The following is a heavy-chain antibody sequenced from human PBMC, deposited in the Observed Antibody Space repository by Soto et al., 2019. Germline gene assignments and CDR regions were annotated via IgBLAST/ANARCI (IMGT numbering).Heavy chain of an antibody. D-gene: IGHD3-16*01. CDR2: ISSSGSTI. V-gene: IGHV3-48*03. CDR3: ARAAADYDYVWGSYYYYGMDV. Sequence: QPGGSLRLSCAASGFTFSSYEMNWVRQAPGKGLEWVSYISSSGSTIYYADSVKGRFTISRDNAKNSLYLQMNSLRAEDTAVYYFARAAADYDYVWGSYYYYGMDVWGQGTTVTVSS. J-gene: IGHJ6*02. CDR1: GFTFSSYE.